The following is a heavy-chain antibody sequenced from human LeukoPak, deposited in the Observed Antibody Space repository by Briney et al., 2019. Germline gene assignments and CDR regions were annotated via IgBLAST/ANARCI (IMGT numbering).Heavy chain of an antibody. V-gene: IGHV3-13*01. CDR3: ATHTWDY. J-gene: IGHJ4*02. Sequence: PGGSLRLSCAASGFTLSNHDMHWVRQATGKGLEWVSAIGTAVTADRTYYAASVKGRFTVSRDNSKNTLYLQMNSLRAEDTAVYFCATHTWDYWGQGTLVTVSS. CDR1: GFTLSNHD. CDR2: IGTAVTADRT.